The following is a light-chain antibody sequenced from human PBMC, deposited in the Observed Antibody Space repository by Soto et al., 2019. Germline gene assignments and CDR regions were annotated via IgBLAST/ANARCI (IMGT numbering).Light chain of an antibody. Sequence: DIQMTQFPSTLSASVGDRVTITCRASQGICNWLAWYQQKVGNAPKLLIYDASGLASGVPSRFSGSGSGTQFTLSISRLQPDDCANEYSLRYNCYFGQGTKLEIK. V-gene: IGKV1-5*01. CDR1: QGICNW. CDR3: LRYNCY. CDR2: DAS. J-gene: IGKJ2*01.